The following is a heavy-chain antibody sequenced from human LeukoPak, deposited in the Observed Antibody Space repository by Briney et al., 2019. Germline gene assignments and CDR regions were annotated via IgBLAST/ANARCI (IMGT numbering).Heavy chain of an antibody. Sequence: GGSLRLSCVSSGFSVSSDYVGWVRQAPGKGLEWVSLIHSAGNTYYADSVKGRFTISRDNSKNTLYLQMNSLRQEDTAVYYCARALSEWRQSDYWGQGTLVTVSS. D-gene: IGHD5-24*01. CDR3: ARALSEWRQSDY. CDR2: IHSAGNT. J-gene: IGHJ4*02. V-gene: IGHV3-66*01. CDR1: GFSVSSDY.